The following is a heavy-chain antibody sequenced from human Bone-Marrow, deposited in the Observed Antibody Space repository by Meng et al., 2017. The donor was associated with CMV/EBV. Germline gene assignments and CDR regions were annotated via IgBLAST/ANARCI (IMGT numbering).Heavy chain of an antibody. Sequence: GESLKISCTASGFVFSDYYMSWIRQAPGKGLEWIGRITSRGTTMYYADSVKGRFNITRDNAKNSLYLQMNSLRAEDTAVYYCARVPPPAGYSYGYGYYYGMDVWGQGTTVTVSS. CDR1: GFVFSDYY. CDR2: ITSRGTTM. J-gene: IGHJ6*02. CDR3: ARVPPPAGYSYGYGYYYGMDV. D-gene: IGHD5-18*01. V-gene: IGHV3-11*01.